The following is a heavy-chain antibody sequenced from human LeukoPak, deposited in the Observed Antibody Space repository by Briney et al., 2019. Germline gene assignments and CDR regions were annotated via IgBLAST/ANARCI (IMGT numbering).Heavy chain of an antibody. CDR3: ARVDTAMVNVY. CDR2: IIPIFGTA. CDR1: GYTFTSYG. V-gene: IGHV1-69*13. D-gene: IGHD5-18*01. Sequence: ASVKVSCKASGYTFTSYGISWVRQAPGQGLEWMGGIIPIFGTANYAQKFQGRVTITADESTSTAYMELSSLRSEDTAVYYCARVDTAMVNVYWGQGTLVTVSS. J-gene: IGHJ4*02.